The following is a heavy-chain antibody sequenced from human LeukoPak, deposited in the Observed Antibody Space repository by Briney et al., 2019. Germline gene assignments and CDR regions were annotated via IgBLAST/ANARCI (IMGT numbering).Heavy chain of an antibody. CDR2: ISYDGSNK. CDR3: AKDRGVVVAAGTFDY. CDR1: GFTFSSYG. D-gene: IGHD2-15*01. Sequence: GGSLRLSCAASGFTFSSYGMHWVRQAPGKGLEWVAVISYDGSNKYYADSVKGRFTISRDNSKNTLYLQMNSLRAEDTAVYYCAKDRGVVVAAGTFDYWGQGTLVTVSS. J-gene: IGHJ4*02. V-gene: IGHV3-30*18.